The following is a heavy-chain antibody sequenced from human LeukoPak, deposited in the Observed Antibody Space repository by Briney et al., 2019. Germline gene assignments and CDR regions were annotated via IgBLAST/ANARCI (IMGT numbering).Heavy chain of an antibody. CDR3: ARGYYYDSSGYLDAFDI. CDR2: IYTSGST. V-gene: IGHV4-4*07. Sequence: SETLSLTCTVSGGSISSYYWCWIRQPAGKGLEWIGRIYTSGSTNYNPSLKSRVTMSVDTSKNQFSLKLSSVTAADTAVYYCARGYYYDSSGYLDAFDIWGQGTMVTVSS. D-gene: IGHD3-22*01. CDR1: GGSISSYY. J-gene: IGHJ3*02.